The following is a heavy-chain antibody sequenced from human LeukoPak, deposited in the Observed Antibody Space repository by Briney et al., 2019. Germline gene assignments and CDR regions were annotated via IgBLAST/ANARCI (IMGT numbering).Heavy chain of an antibody. CDR2: IYPSGNT. D-gene: IGHD3-16*01. Sequence: SETLSLTCGVFGYSIAIGFSWGWIRQPPGKGLEYIGSIYPSGNTYYNPSLKSRVTISLDTSKNQFSLKVNSVTASDTAMYYCARLDHIWETHGMDAFDIWGQGTMVTVSS. V-gene: IGHV4-38-2*01. CDR3: ARLDHIWETHGMDAFDI. J-gene: IGHJ3*02. CDR1: GYSIAIGFS.